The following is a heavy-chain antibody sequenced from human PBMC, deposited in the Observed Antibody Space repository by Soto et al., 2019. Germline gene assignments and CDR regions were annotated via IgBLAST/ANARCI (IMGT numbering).Heavy chain of an antibody. J-gene: IGHJ4*02. CDR1: GFTFSSYA. CDR3: AKGSTSLRFLEWLSFDY. Sequence: EVQLLESGGGLVQPGGSLRLSCAASGFTFSSYAMSWVRQAPGKGLEWVSAISGSGGTTYYADSVKGRFTISRDNSKSTLYLQMNSLRAEDTAVYYCAKGSTSLRFLEWLSFDYWGQGTLVTVSS. V-gene: IGHV3-23*01. D-gene: IGHD3-3*01. CDR2: ISGSGGTT.